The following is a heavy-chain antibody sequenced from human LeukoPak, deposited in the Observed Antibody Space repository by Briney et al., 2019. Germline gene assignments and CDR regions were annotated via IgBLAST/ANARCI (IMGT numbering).Heavy chain of an antibody. CDR1: GFTFSSYG. CDR2: ISYDGSNK. J-gene: IGHJ4*02. CDR3: ARDTVIAVAGNFDY. D-gene: IGHD6-19*01. V-gene: IGHV3-30*19. Sequence: PGRSLRLSCAASGFTFSSYGMHWVRQAPGKGLEWVAVISYDGSNKYYADSVKGRFTISRDNSKNTLYLQMNSLRAEDTAVYYCARDTVIAVAGNFDYWGQGTLVTVSS.